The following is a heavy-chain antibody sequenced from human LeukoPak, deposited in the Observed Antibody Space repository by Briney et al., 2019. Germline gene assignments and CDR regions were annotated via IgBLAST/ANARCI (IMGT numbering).Heavy chain of an antibody. D-gene: IGHD3-10*01. Sequence: PGGSLRLSCAASGFTFSSYSMNWVRQAPGKGLEWVSSISSSGSYIYYADSVKGRFTISRDNAKNSLYLQMNSLRAEDTAVYYCARDPRRMVRGVRNWFDPWGQGTLVTVSS. CDR1: GFTFSSYS. CDR3: ARDPRRMVRGVRNWFDP. CDR2: ISSSGSYI. V-gene: IGHV3-21*01. J-gene: IGHJ5*02.